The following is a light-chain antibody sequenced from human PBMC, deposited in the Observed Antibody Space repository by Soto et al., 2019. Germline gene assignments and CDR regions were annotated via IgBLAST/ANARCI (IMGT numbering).Light chain of an antibody. CDR1: SSDVGGYNY. V-gene: IGLV2-14*03. Sequence: QSALTQPASVSGYPGQSITISCTGTSSDVGGYNYVSWYQHHPGKAPKLIIYDVSNRPSGVSNRFSGSKSGNTASLTISGLQAEDEAEYYCSSYTGSSTPVVFGGGTKLTVL. CDR3: SSYTGSSTPVV. CDR2: DVS. J-gene: IGLJ2*01.